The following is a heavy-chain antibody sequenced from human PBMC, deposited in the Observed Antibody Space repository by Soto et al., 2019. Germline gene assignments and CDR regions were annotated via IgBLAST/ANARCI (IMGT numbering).Heavy chain of an antibody. CDR3: ARGLGSSSWFDY. D-gene: IGHD6-13*01. V-gene: IGHV4-34*01. Sequence: PSETLSLTCAVYGGSFSGYYWSWIRQPPGKGLEWIGEINHSGSTNYNPSLKSRVTISVDTSKNQFSLKLSSVTAADTAVYYCARGLGSSSWFDYWGQGTLVTVSS. CDR2: INHSGST. CDR1: GGSFSGYY. J-gene: IGHJ4*02.